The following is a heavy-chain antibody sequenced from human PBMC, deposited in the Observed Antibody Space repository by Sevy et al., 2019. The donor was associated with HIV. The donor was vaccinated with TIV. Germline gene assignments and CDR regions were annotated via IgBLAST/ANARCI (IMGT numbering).Heavy chain of an antibody. Sequence: ASVKVSCKASGYPFTNYGITWVRQAPGQGLEWMGWISGQNDNTKYAQKFQGRVTMTTDTSTSTAYMELRSLRSDDTAVYYCARALGIYNWHEIDYWGQGTLVTVSS. J-gene: IGHJ4*02. CDR2: ISGQNDNT. CDR1: GYPFTNYG. V-gene: IGHV1-18*01. D-gene: IGHD1-1*01. CDR3: ARALGIYNWHEIDY.